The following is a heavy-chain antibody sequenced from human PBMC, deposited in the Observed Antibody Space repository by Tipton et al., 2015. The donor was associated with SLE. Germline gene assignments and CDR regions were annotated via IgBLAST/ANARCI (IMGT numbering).Heavy chain of an antibody. J-gene: IGHJ4*02. D-gene: IGHD6-19*01. Sequence: TLSLTCTVSGGSISSYYWSWIRQPPGKGLEWIGYIYYSGSTNYNPSLKSRVTISVDTSKNQFSLKLSSVTAADTAVYYCARHRYSSGRLGYWGQGTLVTVSS. CDR2: IYYSGST. CDR1: GGSISSYY. V-gene: IGHV4-59*08. CDR3: ARHRYSSGRLGY.